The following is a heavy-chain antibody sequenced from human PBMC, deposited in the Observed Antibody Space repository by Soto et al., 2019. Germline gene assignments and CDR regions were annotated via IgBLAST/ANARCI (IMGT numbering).Heavy chain of an antibody. CDR2: IKQDGSEK. D-gene: IGHD5-12*01. CDR3: ARLTYSGHKPKTYYYYYYMDV. CDR1: GFTFSSYW. Sequence: GGSLRLSCAASGFTFSSYWMSWVRQAPGKGLEWVANIKQDGSEKYYVDSVKGRFTISRDNAKNSLYLQMNSLRAEDTAVYYCARLTYSGHKPKTYYYYYYMDVWGKGTTVTVSS. V-gene: IGHV3-7*01. J-gene: IGHJ6*03.